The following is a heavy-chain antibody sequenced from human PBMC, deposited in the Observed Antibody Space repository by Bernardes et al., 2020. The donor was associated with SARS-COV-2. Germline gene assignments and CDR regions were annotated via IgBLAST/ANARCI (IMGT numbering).Heavy chain of an antibody. J-gene: IGHJ3*02. Sequence: GGSLRLSCAASGFTFRSYTMNWVRQAPGKGLAWVSSISSNGYYIYYADSLRGRFTISRDNAKNSLYLQMDSLRAEDTAVYYCAREGLLTATSASDAFDIWGQGTMVTVSS. D-gene: IGHD2-15*01. CDR3: AREGLLTATSASDAFDI. CDR2: ISSNGYYI. V-gene: IGHV3-21*01. CDR1: GFTFRSYT.